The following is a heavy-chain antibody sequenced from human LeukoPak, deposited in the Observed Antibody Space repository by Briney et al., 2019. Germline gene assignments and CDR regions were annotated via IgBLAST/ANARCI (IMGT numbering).Heavy chain of an antibody. CDR2: ISSSSSYI. J-gene: IGHJ4*02. Sequence: GGSLRLSCAASGFTFSSYSMNWVRQAPGKGLEGVSSISSSSSYIYYADSVKGRFTISRDNAKNSLYLQMNSLRAEDTAVYYCASSRTTMVRGVIGNDYWGQGTLVTVSS. CDR3: ASSRTTMVRGVIGNDY. V-gene: IGHV3-21*01. CDR1: GFTFSSYS. D-gene: IGHD3-10*01.